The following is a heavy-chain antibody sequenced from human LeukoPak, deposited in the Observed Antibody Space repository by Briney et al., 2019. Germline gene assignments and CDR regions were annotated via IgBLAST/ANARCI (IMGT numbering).Heavy chain of an antibody. Sequence: SVKVSCKASGFTFTTSAMQWVRQARGKRPEWIGWIVVGSGNTNYAQKFQDRVTITRNKSTGTAYMELSRLRSDDTAVYYCAAELEMATDAFDIWGQGTMVTVSS. D-gene: IGHD5-24*01. J-gene: IGHJ3*02. CDR3: AAELEMATDAFDI. V-gene: IGHV1-58*02. CDR2: IVVGSGNT. CDR1: GFTFTTSA.